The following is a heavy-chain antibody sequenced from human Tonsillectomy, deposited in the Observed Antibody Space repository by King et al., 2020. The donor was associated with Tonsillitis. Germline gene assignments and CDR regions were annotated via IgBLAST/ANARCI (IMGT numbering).Heavy chain of an antibody. CDR2: INHSGST. V-gene: IGHV4-34*01. CDR1: DGSFSGYS. Sequence: VQLQQWGAGLLKPSETLSLTCAVYDGSFSGYSWSWIRQPPGKGLEWIGEINHSGSTNYNPSVKSRVTISVDRSKNQFTLKLSSVTAADTAVYYCARDRGWFDPWGQGTLVTVSS. CDR3: ARDRGWFDP. J-gene: IGHJ5*02.